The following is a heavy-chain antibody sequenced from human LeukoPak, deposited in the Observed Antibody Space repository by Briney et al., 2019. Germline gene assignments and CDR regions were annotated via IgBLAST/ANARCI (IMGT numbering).Heavy chain of an antibody. J-gene: IGHJ4*02. Sequence: GGSLRLSCAASGFTFSDYYMSWIRQAPGKGLEWVSYISSSGSTIYYADSVKGRFTISRDNAKNSLYLQMNSLRAEDTALYYCAKDISPGSTPSYFDYWGQGTLVTVSS. V-gene: IGHV3-11*01. CDR2: ISSSGSTI. CDR1: GFTFSDYY. D-gene: IGHD2-2*01. CDR3: AKDISPGSTPSYFDY.